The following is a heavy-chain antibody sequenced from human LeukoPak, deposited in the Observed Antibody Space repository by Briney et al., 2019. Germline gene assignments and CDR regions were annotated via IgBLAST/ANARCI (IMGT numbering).Heavy chain of an antibody. Sequence: SETLSLTCAVYGGSFSGYYWSWIRQPPGKGLEWIGEINHSGSTNYNPSLKSRVTISVDTSKNQFSLKLSSVTAADTAVYYCARGRAGWLWGQGTLVTVSS. V-gene: IGHV4-34*01. CDR3: ARGRAGWL. J-gene: IGHJ4*02. CDR1: GGSFSGYY. CDR2: INHSGST. D-gene: IGHD5-24*01.